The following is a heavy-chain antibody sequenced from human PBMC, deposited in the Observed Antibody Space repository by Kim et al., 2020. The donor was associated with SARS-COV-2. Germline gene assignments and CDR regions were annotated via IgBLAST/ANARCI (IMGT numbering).Heavy chain of an antibody. CDR1: GFTFSSYS. CDR3: AREGGNDYGDYYYYGMDV. CDR2: ISSSSSYI. V-gene: IGHV3-21*01. Sequence: GGSLRLSCAASGFTFSSYSMNWVRQAPGKGLEWVSSISSSSSYIYYADSVKGRFTISRDNAKNSLYLQMNSLRAEDTAVYYCAREGGNDYGDYYYYGMDVWGQGTTVTVSS. D-gene: IGHD4-17*01. J-gene: IGHJ6*02.